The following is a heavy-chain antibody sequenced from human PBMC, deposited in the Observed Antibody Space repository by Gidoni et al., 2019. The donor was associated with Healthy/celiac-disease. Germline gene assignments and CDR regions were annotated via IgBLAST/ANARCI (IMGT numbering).Heavy chain of an antibody. CDR3: AREPSYYYGMDV. J-gene: IGHJ6*02. Sequence: EVQLVESGGGLVKPGGSLRLSCAASGFTFSSYSMNWVRQAPGKGLEWVSSISSSSSYIYYADSVKGRFTISRDNAKNSLYLQMNSLRAEDTAVYYCAREPSYYYGMDVWGQGTTVTVSS. CDR1: GFTFSSYS. V-gene: IGHV3-21*01. CDR2: ISSSSSYI.